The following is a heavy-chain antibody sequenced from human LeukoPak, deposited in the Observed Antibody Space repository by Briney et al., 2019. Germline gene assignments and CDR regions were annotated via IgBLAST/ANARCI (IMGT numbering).Heavy chain of an antibody. CDR2: ISGSTSYI. V-gene: IGHV3-21*01. CDR1: AFTFRTYS. Sequence: PGGSLRLSCVASAFTFRTYSMHWVRQAPGKGLEWVSYISGSTSYIYYADSVRGRFTISRDNAKNSLYLQMSSLRAEDTAVYYCARGSDFVWGSYRPYFDYWGQGTLVTVSS. CDR3: ARGSDFVWGSYRPYFDY. D-gene: IGHD3-16*02. J-gene: IGHJ4*02.